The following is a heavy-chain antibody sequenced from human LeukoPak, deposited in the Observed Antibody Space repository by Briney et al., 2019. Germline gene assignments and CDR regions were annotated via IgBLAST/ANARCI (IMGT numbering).Heavy chain of an antibody. J-gene: IGHJ4*02. V-gene: IGHV3-23*01. CDR3: ATYRQVLLPFES. CDR2: IFPSGGEI. D-gene: IGHD2-8*02. CDR1: GFTFSTFA. Sequence: GGSLRLSCAASGFTFSTFAMIWVRQPPGKGLEWVSSIFPSGGEIRYADSVRGRFTISRDNSKSTLSLQMNSLRAEDTAIYYCATYRQVLLPFESWGQGTLVTVSS.